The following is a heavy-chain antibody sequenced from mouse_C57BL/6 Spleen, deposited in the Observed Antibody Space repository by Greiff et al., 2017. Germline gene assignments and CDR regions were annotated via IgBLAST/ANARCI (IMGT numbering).Heavy chain of an antibody. D-gene: IGHD2-3*01. CDR3: AREDDYWYFDV. CDR1: GFTFSSYA. CDR2: ISDGGSYT. Sequence: EVMLVESGGGLVKPGGSLKLSCAASGFTFSSYAMSWVRQTPEKRLEWVATISDGGSYTYYPDNVKGRFTISRDNAKNNLYLQMSHLKSEDTAMYYCAREDDYWYFDVWGTGTTVTVSS. V-gene: IGHV5-4*01. J-gene: IGHJ1*03.